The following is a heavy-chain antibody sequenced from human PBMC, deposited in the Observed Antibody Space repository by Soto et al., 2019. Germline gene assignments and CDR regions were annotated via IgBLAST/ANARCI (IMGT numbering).Heavy chain of an antibody. CDR1: GGSISSYY. Sequence: PSETLSLTCTVSGGSISSYYWSWIRQPPGKELEWIGYIYYTGSTKYNPSLKSRVTISIDTSKNQFSLNLRSVTAADTAVYYCARAPAPGTYYYGMDVWGQGTTVTVSS. CDR3: ARAPAPGTYYYGMDV. CDR2: IYYTGST. D-gene: IGHD3-10*01. J-gene: IGHJ6*02. V-gene: IGHV4-59*01.